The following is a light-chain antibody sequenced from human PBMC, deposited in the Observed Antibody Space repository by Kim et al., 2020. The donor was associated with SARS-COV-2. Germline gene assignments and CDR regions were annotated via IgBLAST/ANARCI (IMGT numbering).Light chain of an antibody. CDR2: VAS. Sequence: PGEGATLSCRASQSVSDTYLAWYQQRPGQAPRLLIYVASSRATGIPDRFSGRGSGTDFTLTISRLAPEDFAVYYCQQLDNSVWTFGQGTKVDIK. V-gene: IGKV3-20*01. CDR1: QSVSDTY. CDR3: QQLDNSVWT. J-gene: IGKJ1*01.